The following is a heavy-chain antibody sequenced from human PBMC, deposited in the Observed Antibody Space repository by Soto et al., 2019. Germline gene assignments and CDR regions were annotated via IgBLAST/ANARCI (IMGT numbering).Heavy chain of an antibody. Sequence: EVQLLESGGGLVQPGGSLRLSCAASGFTFGSYTMSWVRQAPGKGLQWVSNISDGGHNTYSADSVKGRFTISRDDLKGTLYLQMNSLRAEDTALYYCVREYYGSGVLWGQGTLVTVSS. J-gene: IGHJ4*02. CDR2: ISDGGHNT. V-gene: IGHV3-23*01. D-gene: IGHD3-10*01. CDR1: GFTFGSYT. CDR3: VREYYGSGVL.